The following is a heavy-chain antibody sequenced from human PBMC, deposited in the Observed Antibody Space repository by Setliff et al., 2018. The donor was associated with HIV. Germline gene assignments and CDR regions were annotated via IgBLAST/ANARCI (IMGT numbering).Heavy chain of an antibody. CDR1: GFTFSTYE. CDR2: ITSKADGETI. V-gene: IGHV3-15*01. Sequence: PGGSLRLSCVASGFTFSTYEMNWIRQAPGKGLEWVGRITSKADGETIDYAAPVKGRFTISRDDSKSIAYLQMNSLKTEGTAVYYCTTDRETGGDFDYWGQGTLVTVSS. D-gene: IGHD1-26*01. J-gene: IGHJ4*02. CDR3: TTDRETGGDFDY.